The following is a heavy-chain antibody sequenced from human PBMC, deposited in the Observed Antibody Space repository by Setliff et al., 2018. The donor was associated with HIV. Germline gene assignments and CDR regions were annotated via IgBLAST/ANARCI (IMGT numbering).Heavy chain of an antibody. J-gene: IGHJ2*01. Sequence: ASVKVSCKASGYTFTSYYMHWVRQAPGQGLEWMGIINPSGGSTSYAQKFQGRVTMTRDTSTSTVYMELSSLRSEDTAVYYCATYYYDSSGHLPEWYFDLWGRGTLVTVS. CDR2: INPSGGST. CDR1: GYTFTSYY. D-gene: IGHD3-22*01. CDR3: ATYYYDSSGHLPEWYFDL. V-gene: IGHV1-46*01.